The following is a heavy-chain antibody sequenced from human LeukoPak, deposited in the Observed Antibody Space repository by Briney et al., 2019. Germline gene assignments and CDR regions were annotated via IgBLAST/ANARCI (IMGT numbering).Heavy chain of an antibody. D-gene: IGHD2-21*01. CDR1: GGSISSYY. Sequence: SETLSLTCTVSGGSISSYYWSWIRQPPGKGLEWIGYIYYSGSTNYNPSLKSRVTISVDTSKNQSSLKLRSVTAADTAVYYCARVWRGYFDHWGQGILVTVSS. CDR3: ARVWRGYFDH. J-gene: IGHJ4*02. CDR2: IYYSGST. V-gene: IGHV4-59*01.